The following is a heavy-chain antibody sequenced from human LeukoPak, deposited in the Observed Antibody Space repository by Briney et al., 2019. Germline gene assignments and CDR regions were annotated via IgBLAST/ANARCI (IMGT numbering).Heavy chain of an antibody. Sequence: GGSLRLSCAASGFTFSSYSMNWVRQAPGKGLEWVSSISSSSSYIYYADSVKGRFTISRDNAKNSLYLQMNSLRAEDTAVYYCAKSVAIYFYYGLDVWGQGTTVTVSS. J-gene: IGHJ6*02. V-gene: IGHV3-21*01. CDR3: AKSVAIYFYYGLDV. CDR1: GFTFSSYS. CDR2: ISSSSSYI. D-gene: IGHD3-3*01.